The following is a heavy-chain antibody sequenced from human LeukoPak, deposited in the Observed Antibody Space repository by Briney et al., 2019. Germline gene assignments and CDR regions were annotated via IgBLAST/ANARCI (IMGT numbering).Heavy chain of an antibody. J-gene: IGHJ4*02. D-gene: IGHD5-18*01. CDR3: ARGFNPQLWLRSYFDY. CDR2: INHSGST. V-gene: IGHV4-34*01. CDR1: GGSFSGYY. Sequence: SETLSLTCAVYGGSFSGYYWSWIRQPPGKGLEWIGEINHSGSTNYNPSLKSRVTISVDTSKNQFSLKLSSVTAADTAVYYCARGFNPQLWLRSYFDYWGQGTLVTVSS.